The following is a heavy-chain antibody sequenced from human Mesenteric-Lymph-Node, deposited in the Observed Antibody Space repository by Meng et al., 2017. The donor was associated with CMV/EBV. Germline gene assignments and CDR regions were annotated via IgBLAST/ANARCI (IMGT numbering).Heavy chain of an antibody. CDR2: INTGDGYT. D-gene: IGHD2/OR15-2a*01. CDR1: GYSFITHG. J-gene: IGHJ4*02. V-gene: IGHV1-3*04. Sequence: KASGYSFITHGIHWLRQAPGQRLELMAWINTGDGYTLYAPKFQGRLTITRDTSATIAYMDLSRLRSEDTAVYFCARDENLGPYYFEHWGQGTLVTVSS. CDR3: ARDENLGPYYFEH.